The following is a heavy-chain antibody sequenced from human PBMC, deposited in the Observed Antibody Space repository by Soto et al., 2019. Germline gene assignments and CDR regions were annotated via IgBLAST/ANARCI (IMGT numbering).Heavy chain of an antibody. J-gene: IGHJ4*02. Sequence: QVQLVQSGAEVKKPGSSVKVSCKASGGTFSSYAISWVRQAPGQGLEWMGGIIPIFGTANYAQKFQGRVTITAEESTSTAYMELSRLRSAATGVYYCAILARGYCYVLEDEWGQGTLVTVSS. CDR2: IIPIFGTA. CDR3: AILARGYCYVLEDE. D-gene: IGHD5-18*01. CDR1: GGTFSSYA. V-gene: IGHV1-69*12.